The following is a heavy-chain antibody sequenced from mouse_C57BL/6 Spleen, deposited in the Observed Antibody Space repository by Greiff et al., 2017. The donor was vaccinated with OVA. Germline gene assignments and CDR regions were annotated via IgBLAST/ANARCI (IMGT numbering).Heavy chain of an antibody. J-gene: IGHJ2*01. D-gene: IGHD1-1*01. V-gene: IGHV1-50*01. CDR2: IDPSDSYT. Sequence: VQLQQPGAELVKPGASVKLSCKASGYTFTSYWMQWVKQRPGQGLEWIGEIDPSDSYTNYNQKFKGKATLTVDTSSSTAYMQLSSLTSEDSAVYYCAREEGSSIRRYYFDYWGQGTTLTVSS. CDR1: GYTFTSYW. CDR3: AREEGSSIRRYYFDY.